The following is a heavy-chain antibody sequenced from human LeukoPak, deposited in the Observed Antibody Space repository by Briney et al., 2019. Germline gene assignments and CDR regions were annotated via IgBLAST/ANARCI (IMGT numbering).Heavy chain of an antibody. V-gene: IGHV1-2*02. CDR3: ALGDVPRWPY. CDR2: INPNSGGT. Sequence: SVKVSCKASGYTFTGYYMDWVRQAPGQGLEWMGWINPNSGGTNYAQKFQGRVSMTRDTSISTAYMELSRLRSDDTGVYYWALGDVPRWPYWGQGTLVTVSS. J-gene: IGHJ4*02. D-gene: IGHD4-23*01. CDR1: GYTFTGYY.